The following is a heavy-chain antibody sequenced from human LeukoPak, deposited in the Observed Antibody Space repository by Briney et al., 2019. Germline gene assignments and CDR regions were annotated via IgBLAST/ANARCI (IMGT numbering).Heavy chain of an antibody. V-gene: IGHV1-2*02. Sequence: APVKVSCKASGYTFTGYYMHWVRQAPGQGLEWMGWINPNSGGTNYAQKFQGRVTMTRDTSISTAYMELSRLRSDDTAVYYCARDTPVWSGSYYYYYGMDVWGQGTTVTVSS. CDR2: INPNSGGT. J-gene: IGHJ6*02. D-gene: IGHD3-3*01. CDR3: ARDTPVWSGSYYYYYGMDV. CDR1: GYTFTGYY.